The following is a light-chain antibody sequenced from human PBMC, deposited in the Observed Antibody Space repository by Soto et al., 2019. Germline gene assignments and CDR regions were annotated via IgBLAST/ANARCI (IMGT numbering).Light chain of an antibody. CDR2: GDT. V-gene: IGLV1-44*01. Sequence: QSVVTQPPSASGTPGQRVTISCSGSTSNIGSNSVDWYQQLPGRAPKLLIYGDTQRPSGVPHRFSASKSGTSASLAIDGLHSEDEADYYCAPWDDTLNGPVFGGGTKLTVL. CDR3: APWDDTLNGPV. J-gene: IGLJ2*01. CDR1: TSNIGSNS.